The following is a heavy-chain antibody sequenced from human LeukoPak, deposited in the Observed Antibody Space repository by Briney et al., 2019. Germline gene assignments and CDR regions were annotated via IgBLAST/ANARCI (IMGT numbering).Heavy chain of an antibody. J-gene: IGHJ4*02. CDR1: GFTFTNYY. V-gene: IGHV3-11*04. Sequence: GGSLRLSCAASGFTFTNYYMSWLRQAPGRGLEWVSYIDSRGNTIYYADSVKGRFTISRDNAKNSVYLQMNSLRAEDTAVYYCAREYYSSGFDVWGQGSLVSVSS. CDR2: IDSRGNTI. CDR3: AREYYSSGFDV. D-gene: IGHD6-25*01.